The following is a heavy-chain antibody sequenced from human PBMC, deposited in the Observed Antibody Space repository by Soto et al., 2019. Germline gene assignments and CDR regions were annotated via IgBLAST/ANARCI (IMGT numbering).Heavy chain of an antibody. V-gene: IGHV3-23*01. CDR2: ISGSGGGT. CDR1: GFTFSSYA. CDR3: AKDLYGSGSYFRLFCFDY. J-gene: IGHJ4*02. Sequence: EVQLLESGGGLVQPGGSLRLSCAASGFTFSSYAMSWVRQAPGKGLEWVSAISGSGGGTYYADSVKGRFTISRDNSKNTLYLQMNSLRAEDTAVYYCAKDLYGSGSYFRLFCFDYWGQGTLVTVSS. D-gene: IGHD3-10*01.